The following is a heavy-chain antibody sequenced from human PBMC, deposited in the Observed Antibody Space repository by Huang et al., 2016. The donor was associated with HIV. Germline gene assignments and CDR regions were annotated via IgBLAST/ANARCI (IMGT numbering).Heavy chain of an antibody. CDR2: INPKSGGT. J-gene: IGHJ4*02. CDR3: ARDNRVVSPLDY. CDR1: GYIFTDYY. V-gene: IGHV1-2*02. Sequence: QVQLVQSGAEVKKPGASVKVSCKASGYIFTDYYIHWMRQAPGQGLEGLGWINPKSGGTNYAQKFQGRGTMTRDTSISTVYMEVSGLTSDDTAIYYCARDNRVVSPLDYWGQGTLVIVSS. D-gene: IGHD2-15*01.